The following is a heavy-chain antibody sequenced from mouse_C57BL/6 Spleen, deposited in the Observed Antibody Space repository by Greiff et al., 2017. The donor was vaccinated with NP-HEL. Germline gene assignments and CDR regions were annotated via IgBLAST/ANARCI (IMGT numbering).Heavy chain of an antibody. CDR1: GYAFSSYW. D-gene: IGHD3-2*02. V-gene: IGHV1-80*01. CDR3: ARQLRFPFDY. J-gene: IGHJ2*01. CDR2: IYPGDGDT. Sequence: QVQLKESGAELVKPGASVKISCKASGYAFSSYWMNWVKQRPGQGLEWIGQIYPGDGDTNYNGKFKGKATLTADKSSSTAYMQLSSLTSEDSAVYFCARQLRFPFDYWGQGTTLTVSS.